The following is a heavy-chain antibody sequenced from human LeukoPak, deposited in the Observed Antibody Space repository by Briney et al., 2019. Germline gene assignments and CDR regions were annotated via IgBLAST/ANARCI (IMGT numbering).Heavy chain of an antibody. CDR2: INPNSGGT. V-gene: IGHV1-2*02. Sequence: PAASVKVSCKASGYTFTGYYMHWVRQAPGQGLEGMGWINPNSGGTNYAQKFQGRVTMTRDTSISTAYMELSRLRSDDTAVYYCARGDSGSYSSWFDPWGQGTLVTVSS. CDR1: GYTFTGYY. D-gene: IGHD1-26*01. CDR3: ARGDSGSYSSWFDP. J-gene: IGHJ5*02.